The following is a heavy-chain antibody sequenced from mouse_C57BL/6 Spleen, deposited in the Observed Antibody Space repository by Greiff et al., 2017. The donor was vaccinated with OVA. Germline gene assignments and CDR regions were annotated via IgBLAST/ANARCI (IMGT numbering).Heavy chain of an antibody. CDR3: TREAAVEDWYVDD. CDR2: IYPGNSDT. V-gene: IGHV1-5*01. CDR1: GYTFTSYW. J-gene: IGHJ1*03. D-gene: IGHD6-1*01. Sequence: VQLQQSGTVLARPGASVKMSCKTSGYTFTSYWMHWVNQRPGQGLEWIGAIYPGNSDTSYNQKFKGKAKLTAVTSASTAYMELSSLTNEDSAVSYCTREAAVEDWYVDDWGKGTTVTVSS.